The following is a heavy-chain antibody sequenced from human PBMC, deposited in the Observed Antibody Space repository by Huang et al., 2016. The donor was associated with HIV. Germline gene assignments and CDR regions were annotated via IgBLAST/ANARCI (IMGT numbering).Heavy chain of an antibody. Sequence: QVQLVESGGGVVQPGSSLRISCAAAGFPFSLYGMHWVRQAPGKGLEWVAGISYDGETKYYADAVKGRFTISREKSKTTLYLQMNRLRVEDTALYYCAKGGSAAAVLDFWGQGTLVTVSS. CDR3: AKGGSAAAVLDF. V-gene: IGHV3-30*18. J-gene: IGHJ4*02. D-gene: IGHD6-13*01. CDR1: GFPFSLYG. CDR2: ISYDGETK.